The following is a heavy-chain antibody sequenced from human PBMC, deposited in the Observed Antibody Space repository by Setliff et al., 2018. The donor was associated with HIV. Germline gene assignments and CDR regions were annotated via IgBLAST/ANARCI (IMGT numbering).Heavy chain of an antibody. CDR1: GGSISSSSYY. V-gene: IGHV4-39*01. CDR3: ARHHSSDPLRRWDSYYYMGV. D-gene: IGHD6-19*01. Sequence: SETLSLTCTVSGGSISSSSYYWGWIRQPPGKGLEWIGSIYYSGSTYYNPSLKSRVTISVDTSKNQFSLKLSSVTAADTAMYYCARHHSSDPLRRWDSYYYMGVWGKGTTVTVSS. J-gene: IGHJ6*03. CDR2: IYYSGST.